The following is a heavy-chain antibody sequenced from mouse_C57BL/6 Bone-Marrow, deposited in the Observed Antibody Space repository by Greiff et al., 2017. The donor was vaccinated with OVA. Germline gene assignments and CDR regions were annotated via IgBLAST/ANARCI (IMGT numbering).Heavy chain of an antibody. CDR2: INPSTGGT. Sequence: EVKLMESGPELVKPGASVKISCKASGYSFTGYYMNWVKQSPEKSLEWIGEINPSTGGTTYNQKFKAKATLTVDKSSSTAYMQLKSLTSEDSAVYYCARWDYYGSSHWYFDVWGTGTTVTVSS. CDR3: ARWDYYGSSHWYFDV. V-gene: IGHV1-42*01. J-gene: IGHJ1*03. CDR1: GYSFTGYY. D-gene: IGHD1-1*01.